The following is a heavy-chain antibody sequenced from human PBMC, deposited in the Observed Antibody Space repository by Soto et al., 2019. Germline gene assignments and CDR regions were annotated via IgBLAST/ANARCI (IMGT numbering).Heavy chain of an antibody. V-gene: IGHV2-5*02. D-gene: IGHD3-3*01. Sequence: QITLNESGPTVVRPTETLTLTCRFSGFSLTTSGVGVGWIRQSLGKAPEWLALIYWDDDKRYSASLKSRLTITNDTSKNQVVLTVSDLDPTDTATYYCAHRVLRTVFGLVTTTAIYFDFWGQRTPVAVSS. CDR2: IYWDDDK. J-gene: IGHJ4*02. CDR1: GFSLTTSGVG. CDR3: AHRVLRTVFGLVTTTAIYFDF.